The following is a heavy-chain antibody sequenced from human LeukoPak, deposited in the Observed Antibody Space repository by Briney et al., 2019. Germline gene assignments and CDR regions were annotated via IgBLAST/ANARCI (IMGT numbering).Heavy chain of an antibody. CDR2: IFPGDSDS. V-gene: IGHV5-51*01. Sequence: GESLKISCKGSGYSFASYWIGWVRQMPGKGLEWMGVIFPGDSDSRYSPSFQGQVIISVDKSISTAYLQWDSLKASDTATSYCARQAAVGATHPFDYWGQGALVTVSS. CDR1: GYSFASYW. CDR3: ARQAAVGATHPFDY. J-gene: IGHJ4*02. D-gene: IGHD1-26*01.